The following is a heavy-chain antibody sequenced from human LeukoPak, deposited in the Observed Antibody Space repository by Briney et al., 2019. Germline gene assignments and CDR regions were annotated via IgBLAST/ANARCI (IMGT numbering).Heavy chain of an antibody. CDR1: GGTFSSYA. CDR2: IIPFFGTA. CDR3: ARETGHGYNWMGY. V-gene: IGHV1-69*13. D-gene: IGHD5-24*01. J-gene: IGHJ4*02. Sequence: GASVKVSCKASGGTFSSYAISWVRQAPGRGLEWMGGIIPFFGTANSAQKFQGRVTITADESTSTAYMELSSLRSEDTAVYYCARETGHGYNWMGYWGQGTLVTVSS.